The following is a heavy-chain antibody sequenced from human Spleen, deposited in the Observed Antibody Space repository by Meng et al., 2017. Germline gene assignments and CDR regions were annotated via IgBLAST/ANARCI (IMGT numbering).Heavy chain of an antibody. D-gene: IGHD5-24*01. Sequence: GGSLRLSCAASGFIFSNYWLHWVRQAPGKGLVWVSRINSDGSTSDSADSAERRFTISRDNAKTTLSLLLNSLRVDDTGVYYCAAGMAVWGQGTLVTVSS. CDR2: INSDGSTS. CDR3: AAGMAV. J-gene: IGHJ4*01. CDR1: GFIFSNYW. V-gene: IGHV3-74*01.